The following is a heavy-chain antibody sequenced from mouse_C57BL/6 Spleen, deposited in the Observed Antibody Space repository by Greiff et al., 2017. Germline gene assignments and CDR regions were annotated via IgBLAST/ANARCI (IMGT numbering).Heavy chain of an antibody. J-gene: IGHJ4*01. CDR2: IYTRDGST. CDR1: GYTFTSYD. D-gene: IGHD2-4*01. Sequence: QLPESGPELVKPGASVKLSCKASGYTFTSYDINWVKQRPGQGLEWIGWIYTRDGSTKYNEKFKGKATMTVDTSSSTAYMELHSLTSEDSAVDVCARGYYDYDYAMDYWGQGTSVTVSS. CDR3: ARGYYDYDYAMDY. V-gene: IGHV1-85*01.